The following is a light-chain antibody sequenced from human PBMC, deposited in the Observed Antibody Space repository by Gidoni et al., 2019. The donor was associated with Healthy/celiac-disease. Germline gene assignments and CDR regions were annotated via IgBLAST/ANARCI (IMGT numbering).Light chain of an antibody. CDR1: QSVLYSSNNKNY. CDR2: WAS. CDR3: HQYYSTPLG. Sequence: DIVMTQSPDSLAVSLGERATINCKSSQSVLYSSNNKNYLAWYQQKPGQPPKLLIYWASTRESGVPDRFSGSGSGTDFTLTIISLQAEDVAVYYCHQYYSTPLGFGQGTKLEIK. V-gene: IGKV4-1*01. J-gene: IGKJ2*01.